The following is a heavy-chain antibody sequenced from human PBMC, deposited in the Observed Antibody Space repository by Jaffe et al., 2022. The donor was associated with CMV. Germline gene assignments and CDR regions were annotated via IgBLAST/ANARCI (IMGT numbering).Heavy chain of an antibody. CDR2: ISGTGTDI. CDR3: ARDADLDY. Sequence: EVQLVESGGGLVKPGGSLRLSCVASGFTFSSYNINWVRQAPGRGLEWVSSISGTGTDIYYAESVKGRFTISRDNAKNSLSLQMNALRVEDSAVYHCARDADLDYWGQGTLVTVSS. V-gene: IGHV3-21*02. CDR1: GFTFSSYN. J-gene: IGHJ4*02.